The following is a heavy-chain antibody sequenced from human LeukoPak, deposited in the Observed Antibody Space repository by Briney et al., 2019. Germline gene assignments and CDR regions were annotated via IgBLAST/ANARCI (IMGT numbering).Heavy chain of an antibody. V-gene: IGHV3-73*01. CDR2: IRSRANSYVT. J-gene: IGHJ6*02. Sequence: GGSLRLACAASGLSFSGSAMHWVRQASGRGLEWLGRIRSRANSYVTAYAASVNGRFIISRDDSRNTAYLQMNSLQTEDTAVYYCTRHSDKYCSGAGCYVYNFYGMDVWGQGTTVTVSS. D-gene: IGHD2-15*01. CDR1: GLSFSGSA. CDR3: TRHSDKYCSGAGCYVYNFYGMDV.